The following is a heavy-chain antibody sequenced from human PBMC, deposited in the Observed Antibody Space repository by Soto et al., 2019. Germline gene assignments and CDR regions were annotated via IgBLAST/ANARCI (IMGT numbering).Heavy chain of an antibody. CDR1: GYTFTGYS. V-gene: IGHV1-2*04. Sequence: QVQLVQSGAEVKKPGASVKVSCKASGYTFTGYSMHWVRQAPGQGLEWMGWINPNSGGTNYAQKFQGWVTMTRATSISTAYMELSRLRSDDTAVYYCAREPRGRDGYNLGSYGMDVWGQGTTVTVSS. CDR2: INPNSGGT. J-gene: IGHJ6*02. D-gene: IGHD5-12*01. CDR3: AREPRGRDGYNLGSYGMDV.